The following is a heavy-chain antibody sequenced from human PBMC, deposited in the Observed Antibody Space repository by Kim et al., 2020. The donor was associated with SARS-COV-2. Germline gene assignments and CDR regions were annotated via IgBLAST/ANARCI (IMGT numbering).Heavy chain of an antibody. CDR2: IYYSGNT. Sequence: SETLSLTCTVSGGSISSSNYYWGWIRQPPGKGLEWIGYIYYSGNTYYNPSLKSRVTVSVDTSKNQFSLKLSSVTAADTAVYYCARTIAVRPEAFDIWGQWTMVTVSS. V-gene: IGHV4-39*01. CDR3: ARTIAVRPEAFDI. D-gene: IGHD6-6*01. CDR1: GGSISSSNYY. J-gene: IGHJ3*02.